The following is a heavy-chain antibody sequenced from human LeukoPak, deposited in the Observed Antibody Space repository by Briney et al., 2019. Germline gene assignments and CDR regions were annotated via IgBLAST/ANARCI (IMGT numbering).Heavy chain of an antibody. CDR2: ISSSSSYI. V-gene: IGHV3-21*01. J-gene: IGHJ4*02. D-gene: IGHD3-22*01. Sequence: GGSLRLSCAASGFTFSSYSMNWVRQAPGRGLEWVSSISSSSSYIYYADSVKGQFTISRDNAKNSLYLQMNSLRAEDTAVYYCARGRTHYYDSNGYSDYWGQGTLVTVSS. CDR1: GFTFSSYS. CDR3: ARGRTHYYDSNGYSDY.